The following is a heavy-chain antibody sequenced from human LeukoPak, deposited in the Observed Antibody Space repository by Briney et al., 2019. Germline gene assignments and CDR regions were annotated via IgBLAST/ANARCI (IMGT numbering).Heavy chain of an antibody. Sequence: PGGSLRLSCAASGFTFSSYGMHCVRQAPGKGLEWVAVISYDGSNKYYADSVKGRFTISRDNSKNTLYLQMNSLRAEDTAVYYCVKHARGCHASYGMDVWGQGTTVTVSS. CDR2: ISYDGSNK. D-gene: IGHD5-12*01. V-gene: IGHV3-30*18. J-gene: IGHJ6*02. CDR1: GFTFSSYG. CDR3: VKHARGCHASYGMDV.